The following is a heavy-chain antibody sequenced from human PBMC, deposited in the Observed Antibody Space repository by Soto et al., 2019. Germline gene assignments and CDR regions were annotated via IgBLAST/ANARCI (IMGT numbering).Heavy chain of an antibody. Sequence: LKISCKGSGYSFVSYWIAWVRQMPGKGLEWMGSIYPGDSDTTYSPSIQGQVTISADKSSTTVYLQWNTLKASDTAMYYCAKTDGYEVEYWGQGTQVTVSS. CDR2: IYPGDSDT. CDR3: AKTDGYEVEY. V-gene: IGHV5-51*01. J-gene: IGHJ4*02. CDR1: GYSFVSYW. D-gene: IGHD5-18*01.